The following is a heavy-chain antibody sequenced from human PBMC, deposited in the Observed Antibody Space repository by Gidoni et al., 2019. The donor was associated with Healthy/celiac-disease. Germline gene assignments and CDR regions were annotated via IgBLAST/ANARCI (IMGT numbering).Heavy chain of an antibody. J-gene: IGHJ6*02. CDR3: ASKSVVAATSHYYYGMDV. CDR2: ISSSGSTI. V-gene: IGHV3-48*03. D-gene: IGHD2-15*01. Sequence: EVQLVESGGGLVQPGGSLRLSCAASGFTFSSYEMNWVRQAPGKGLDWVSYISSSGSTIYYADSVKGRFTISRDNAKNSLYLQMNSLRAEDTAVYYCASKSVVAATSHYYYGMDVWGQGTTVTVSS. CDR1: GFTFSSYE.